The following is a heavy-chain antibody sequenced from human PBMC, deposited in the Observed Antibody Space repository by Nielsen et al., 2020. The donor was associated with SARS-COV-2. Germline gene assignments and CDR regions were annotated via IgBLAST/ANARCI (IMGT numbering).Heavy chain of an antibody. D-gene: IGHD6-19*01. CDR1: GFTFSSYG. CDR2: ISYDGSNK. CDR3: AKEDSSGWYYPDY. Sequence: GEFLKISCAASGFTFSSYGMHWVRQAPGKGLEWVAVISYDGSNKYYADSVKGRFTISRDNSKNTLYLQMNSLRAEDTAVYYCAKEDSSGWYYPDYWGQGTLVTVSS. V-gene: IGHV3-30*18. J-gene: IGHJ4*02.